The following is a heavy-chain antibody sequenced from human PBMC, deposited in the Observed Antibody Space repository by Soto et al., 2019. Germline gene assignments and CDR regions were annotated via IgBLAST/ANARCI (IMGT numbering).Heavy chain of an antibody. V-gene: IGHV3-9*01. CDR1: GFTFDDYA. D-gene: IGHD6-19*01. CDR3: AKDTGVAVAGPGGNDAFDI. CDR2: ISWNSGSI. J-gene: IGHJ3*02. Sequence: EVQLVESGGGLVQPGRSLRLSCAASGFTFDDYAMHWVRQAPGKGLEWVSGISWNSGSIGYADSVKGRFTISRDNAKNSLYLQMNSLRAEDTALYYCAKDTGVAVAGPGGNDAFDIWGQGTMVTVSS.